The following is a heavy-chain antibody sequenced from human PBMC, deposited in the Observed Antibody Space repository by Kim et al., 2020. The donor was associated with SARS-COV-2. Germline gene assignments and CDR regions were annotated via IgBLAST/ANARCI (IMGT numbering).Heavy chain of an antibody. CDR2: ISTYNGKT. CDR3: ARGGYCSGGSCYPSDY. Sequence: ASVKVSCKASGYIFTRYGISWVRQAPGQGLEWMGWISTYNGKTNYAQKVQGRVTMTTDPSTSTVNMELRSLRSDDTAVYYCARGGYCSGGSCYPSDYWGQ. D-gene: IGHD2-15*01. V-gene: IGHV1-18*01. CDR1: GYIFTRYG. J-gene: IGHJ4*02.